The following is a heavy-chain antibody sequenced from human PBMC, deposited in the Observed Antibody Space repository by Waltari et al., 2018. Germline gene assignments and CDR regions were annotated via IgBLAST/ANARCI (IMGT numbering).Heavy chain of an antibody. Sequence: EVQLVDSVGALVQPGGSPRHSCAATGFTFNTYWMHWARQAPGKGLVWVSRTNSYGSSTTYADSVKGRFTISRDNAKNTVYLQMNSLRAEDTAVDYCASETFDYWGQGTLVTVSS. CDR2: TNSYGSST. CDR3: ASETFDY. V-gene: IGHV3-74*01. J-gene: IGHJ4*02. CDR1: GFTFNTYW.